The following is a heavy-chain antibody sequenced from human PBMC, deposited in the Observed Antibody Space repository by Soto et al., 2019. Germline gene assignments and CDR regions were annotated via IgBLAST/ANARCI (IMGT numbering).Heavy chain of an antibody. V-gene: IGHV3-74*01. CDR2: IKSDGSNT. Sequence: PGGSLRLSCAASGFTFSSYSMHWVRQAPGKGLEWVSRIKSDGSNTNYEDSVKGRFTISRDNTKNTLYLQMNSLGPEDTGLYYCVKDQGGPDDYWGQGALVTVSS. CDR1: GFTFSSYS. J-gene: IGHJ4*02. CDR3: VKDQGGPDDY.